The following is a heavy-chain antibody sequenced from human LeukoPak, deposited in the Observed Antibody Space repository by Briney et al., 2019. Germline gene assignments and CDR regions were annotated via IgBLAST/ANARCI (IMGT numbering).Heavy chain of an antibody. J-gene: IGHJ4*02. CDR3: AREALNRGSSGYFDY. D-gene: IGHD1-26*01. CDR2: ISYDGSNK. Sequence: GGSLRLSCAASGFTFSSYAMHWVRQAPGKGLEWVAVISYDGSNKYYADSVKGRFTISRDNSKNTLYLQMNSLRAEDTAVYYCAREALNRGSSGYFDYWGQGTLVTVSS. CDR1: GFTFSSYA. V-gene: IGHV3-30-3*01.